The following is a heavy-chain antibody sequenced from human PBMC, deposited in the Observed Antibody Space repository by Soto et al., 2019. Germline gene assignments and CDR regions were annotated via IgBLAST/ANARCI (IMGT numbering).Heavy chain of an antibody. J-gene: IGHJ4*02. D-gene: IGHD3-22*01. Sequence: LRLSCAASGFTFSSYWMHWVRQAPGKGLEWVSRMNMDGNRISYVDSVKGRCTISRDNAKNTFYMEMNSARVEDTAVYYCVRGDGGRYDGHGYLGRHWGQGSLVTSPQ. V-gene: IGHV3-74*01. CDR3: VRGDGGRYDGHGYLGRH. CDR2: MNMDGNRI. CDR1: GFTFSSYW.